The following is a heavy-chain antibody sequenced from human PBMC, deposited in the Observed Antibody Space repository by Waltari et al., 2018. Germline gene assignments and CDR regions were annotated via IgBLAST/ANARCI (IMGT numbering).Heavy chain of an antibody. CDR2: IIPIFGTA. V-gene: IGHV1-69*13. CDR3: ARDLGYCSGGSCYTLGY. CDR1: GGTFSSYA. D-gene: IGHD2-15*01. J-gene: IGHJ4*02. Sequence: QVQLVQSGAEVKKPGSSVKVSCKASGGTFSSYAISWVRQAPGQGLEWMGWIIPIFGTANYAQKFQGRVTITANESTSTAYMELSSLRSEDTAVYYCARDLGYCSGGSCYTLGYWGQGTLVTVSS.